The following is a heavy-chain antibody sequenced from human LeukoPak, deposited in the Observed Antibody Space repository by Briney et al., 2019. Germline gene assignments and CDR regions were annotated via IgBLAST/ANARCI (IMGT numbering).Heavy chain of an antibody. D-gene: IGHD3-10*01. CDR3: ASGFGEVYAFDI. CDR1: GYTFTSYD. CDR2: MNPNSGNT. J-gene: IGHJ3*02. V-gene: IGHV1-8*01. Sequence: ASVKVSCKASGYTFTSYDINWVRQATGQGLEWMGWMNPNSGNTGYAQKFQGRVTMTRNTSISTAYMELSSLRSEDTAVYYCASGFGEVYAFDIWGQGTMVTVSS.